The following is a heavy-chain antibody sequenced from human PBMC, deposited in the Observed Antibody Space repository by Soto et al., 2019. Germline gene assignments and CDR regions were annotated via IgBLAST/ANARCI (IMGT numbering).Heavy chain of an antibody. CDR2: IKTNIDGGRI. Sequence: EVQLVESGGGLVKPGGSLRLSCEGSGFTFSNGWMTWVRQAPGKGLEWVGRIKTNIDGGRIDYAAPVKGRFTISRDDSKNTLYLQMNSLKTEDTAVYYCTTNSVTNSCYYGMEVWGLGTTVTVSS. J-gene: IGHJ6*02. CDR3: TTNSVTNSCYYGMEV. CDR1: GFTFSNGW. V-gene: IGHV3-15*01.